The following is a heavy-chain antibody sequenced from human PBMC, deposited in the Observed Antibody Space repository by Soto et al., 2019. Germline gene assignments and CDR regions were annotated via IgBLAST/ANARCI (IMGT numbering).Heavy chain of an antibody. CDR2: ISSSSSYI. CDR3: GRNQAVAGTCDY. V-gene: IGHV3-21*01. D-gene: IGHD6-19*01. Sequence: EVQLVESGGGLVKPGGSLRLSCAASGFTFSSYSMNWVRQAPGKGLEWVSSISSSSSYIYYADSVKGRFTISRDNAKNSLYLQMNSLRAEDTAVYYCGRNQAVAGTCDYWGQGTLVTVSS. CDR1: GFTFSSYS. J-gene: IGHJ4*02.